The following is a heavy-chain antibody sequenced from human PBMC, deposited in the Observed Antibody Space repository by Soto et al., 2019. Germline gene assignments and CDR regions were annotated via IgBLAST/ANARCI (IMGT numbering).Heavy chain of an antibody. CDR3: ARTAAAGKYYYGVDV. CDR2: IYPGDSNT. Sequence: GESLKISCKGSGYSFTSYWIGSVRQMPGKGLEWMGIIYPGDSNTRYSPSLQGQVTISVDKSITTAYLQWSSLKASDTAMYYCARTAAAGKYYYGVDVWGQGTTVTVSS. D-gene: IGHD6-13*01. V-gene: IGHV5-51*01. CDR1: GYSFTSYW. J-gene: IGHJ6*02.